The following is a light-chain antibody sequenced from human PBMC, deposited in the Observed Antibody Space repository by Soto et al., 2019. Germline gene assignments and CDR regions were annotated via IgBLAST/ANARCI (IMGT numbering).Light chain of an antibody. CDR3: AAWDDSLGSFYV. CDR1: SSNIGGTNY. Sequence: QSVLTQPPSASGTPGQKVFISCSGSSSNIGGTNYAYCYQQLPGAAPKLLMHSNNLRPSGVPERISGSKFGTAASLAISGLRSEDEAVYYCAAWDDSLGSFYVFGTGTKCTVL. V-gene: IGLV1-47*02. J-gene: IGLJ1*01. CDR2: SNN.